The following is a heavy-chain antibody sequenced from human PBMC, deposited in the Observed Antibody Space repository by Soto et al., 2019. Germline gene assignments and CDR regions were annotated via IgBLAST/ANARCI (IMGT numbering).Heavy chain of an antibody. Sequence: GGSLRLSCTTSGFTFGDYAMCSFRQAPGKGLEWVGVVRSKAYGGTTDYAASVKGRFDISRDDSKSIAYLQMNSVTTEDTAVYFCARYTYTSRYSYYGMDVWGQGTTVTVSS. D-gene: IGHD6-13*01. CDR1: GFTFGDYA. V-gene: IGHV3-49*03. CDR3: ARYTYTSRYSYYGMDV. J-gene: IGHJ6*02. CDR2: VRSKAYGGTT.